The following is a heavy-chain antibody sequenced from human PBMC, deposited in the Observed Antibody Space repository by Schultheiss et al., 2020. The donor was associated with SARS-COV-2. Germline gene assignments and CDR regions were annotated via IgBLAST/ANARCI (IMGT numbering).Heavy chain of an antibody. CDR1: GGSISSGSYY. CDR2: IYYSGST. J-gene: IGHJ6*03. D-gene: IGHD6-6*01. Sequence: SETLSLTCTVSGGSISSGSYYWSWIRQPAGKGLEWIGSIYYSGSTYYNPSLKSRVTISVDTSKNQFSLKLSSVTAADTAVYYCARGGIWSIAARRYMDVWGKGTTVTVSS. CDR3: ARGGIWSIAARRYMDV. V-gene: IGHV4-39*01.